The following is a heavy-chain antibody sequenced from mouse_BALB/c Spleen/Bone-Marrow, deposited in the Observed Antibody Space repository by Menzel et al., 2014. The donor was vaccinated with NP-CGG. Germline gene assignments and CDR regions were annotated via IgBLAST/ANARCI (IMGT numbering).Heavy chain of an antibody. CDR2: IWSGGST. CDR3: ARNDYGNPHYAMDY. Sequence: VQLQHPGPGLVQPSQSLFITCTVSGFSVISYGVHWVRQPPGKGLEWLGVIWSGGSTDYNDAFISRLSISKDNSKSQVFFKMNSLQADDTAIYYCARNDYGNPHYAMDYWGQGTSVTVSS. V-gene: IGHV2-4*02. CDR1: GFSVISYG. J-gene: IGHJ4*01. D-gene: IGHD2-1*01.